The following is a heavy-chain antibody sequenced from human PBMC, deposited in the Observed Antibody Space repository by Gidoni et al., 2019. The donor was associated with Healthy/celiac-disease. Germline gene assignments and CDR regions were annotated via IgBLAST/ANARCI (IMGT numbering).Heavy chain of an antibody. J-gene: IGHJ4*02. D-gene: IGHD6-13*01. CDR2: IKSKTDGGTT. Sequence: EVQLVESGGGLVKPGGSLRLSCPASGFTFSNAWMSWVRQAPGKGLEWVGRIKSKTDGGTTDYAAPVKGRFPISRDDSKNTLYLQMNSLKTEDTAVYYCTTRGIAAAGKHYWGQGTLVTVSS. CDR1: GFTFSNAW. V-gene: IGHV3-15*01. CDR3: TTRGIAAAGKHY.